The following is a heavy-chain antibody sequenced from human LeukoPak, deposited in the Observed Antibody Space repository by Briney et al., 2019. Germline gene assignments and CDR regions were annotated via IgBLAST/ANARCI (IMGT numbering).Heavy chain of an antibody. D-gene: IGHD6-13*01. CDR1: GFTFSGYP. V-gene: IGHV3-30-3*01. Sequence: PGGSLRLSCAASGFTFSGYPIHWVRQAPGKGLEWVAVISYDGSNKYYADSVKGRFTISRDNSKNTLYLQMNSLRAEDTAVYYCARTSSSPNLGMDVWGQGTTVTVSS. CDR2: ISYDGSNK. J-gene: IGHJ6*02. CDR3: ARTSSSPNLGMDV.